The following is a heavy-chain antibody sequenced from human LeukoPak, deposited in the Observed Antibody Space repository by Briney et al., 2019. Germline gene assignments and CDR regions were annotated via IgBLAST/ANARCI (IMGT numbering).Heavy chain of an antibody. CDR1: GYTFTGYY. CDR3: ARGRYSSSSRGFDY. V-gene: IGHV1-69*13. J-gene: IGHJ4*02. Sequence: GASVKVSCKVSGYTFTGYYLHWLRQAPGQGLEWMGGIIPIFGTANYAQKFQGRVTITADESTSTAYMELSSLRSEDTAVYYCARGRYSSSSRGFDYWGQGTLVTVSS. CDR2: IIPIFGTA. D-gene: IGHD6-6*01.